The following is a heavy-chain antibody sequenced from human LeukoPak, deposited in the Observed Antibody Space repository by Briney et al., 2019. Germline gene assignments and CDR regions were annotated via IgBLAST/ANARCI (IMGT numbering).Heavy chain of an antibody. CDR1: GFTFSNFW. CDR3: AKDHYWSIDY. CDR2: IKQDETEK. D-gene: IGHD3-3*01. Sequence: GESLRLSCTASGFTFSNFWMGWVRQAPGKGLEWVANIKQDETEKFYLGSVKGRFTISRDIAKNTLYLQMNSLRAEDTGVYYCAKDHYWSIDYWGRGTLVTVSS. J-gene: IGHJ4*02. V-gene: IGHV3-7*01.